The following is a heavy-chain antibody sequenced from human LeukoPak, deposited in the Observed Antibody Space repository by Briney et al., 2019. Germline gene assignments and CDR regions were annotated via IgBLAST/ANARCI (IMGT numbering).Heavy chain of an antibody. D-gene: IGHD1-26*01. J-gene: IGHJ4*02. Sequence: GGSLRLSCAASGFTFTTFWMSWVRQAPGKGLEWVAFIRYDGSNKYYADSVKGRFTISRDNSKNTLYLQMNSLRAEDTAVYYCEFVGATALIYFDHWGQGTLVTVSS. CDR2: IRYDGSNK. CDR3: EFVGATALIYFDH. V-gene: IGHV3-30*02. CDR1: GFTFTTFW.